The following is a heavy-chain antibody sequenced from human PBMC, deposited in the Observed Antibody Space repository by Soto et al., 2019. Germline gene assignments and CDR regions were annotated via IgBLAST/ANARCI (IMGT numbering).Heavy chain of an antibody. CDR3: ASRHSSPYFDY. CDR2: IYYSGTT. J-gene: IGHJ4*02. CDR1: GGSISSGGYY. Sequence: SETLSLTCTVSGGSISSGGYYWNWIRQHPGKGLEWIGYIYYSGTTYYNPSLKSRVTISVDTSKNQFSLKLNSVTAADTAVYYCASRHSSPYFDYWGQGTLVTVSS. V-gene: IGHV4-30-4*08. D-gene: IGHD6-13*01.